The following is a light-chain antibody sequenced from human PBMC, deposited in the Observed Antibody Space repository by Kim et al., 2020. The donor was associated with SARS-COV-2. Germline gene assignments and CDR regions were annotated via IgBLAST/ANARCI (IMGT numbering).Light chain of an antibody. J-gene: IGKJ1*01. V-gene: IGKV1-27*01. CDR3: QKYNSVPWT. CDR1: QDISNY. CDR2: AAS. Sequence: DIQMTQSPSSLSAAVGDRVTITCRASQDISNYVAWYQQKPGKLPRVLIYAASALQSGVPSRFSGIGSGTDFTLTISSLQPEDVGSYYCQKYNSVPWTFGHGTKVDIK.